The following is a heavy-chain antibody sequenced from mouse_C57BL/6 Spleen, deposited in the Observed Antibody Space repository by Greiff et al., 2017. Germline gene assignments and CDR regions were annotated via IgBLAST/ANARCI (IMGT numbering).Heavy chain of an antibody. CDR1: GYTFTSYW. J-gene: IGHJ4*01. Sequence: QVQLKQPGAELVKPGASVKMSCKASGYTFTSYWITWVKQRPGQGLEWIGDIYPGSGSTNYNEKFKSKATLTVDTSSSTAYMQLSSLTSEDSAVYYCARDSSGYVRAMDYWGQGTSVTVSS. CDR3: ARDSSGYVRAMDY. CDR2: IYPGSGST. D-gene: IGHD3-2*02. V-gene: IGHV1-55*01.